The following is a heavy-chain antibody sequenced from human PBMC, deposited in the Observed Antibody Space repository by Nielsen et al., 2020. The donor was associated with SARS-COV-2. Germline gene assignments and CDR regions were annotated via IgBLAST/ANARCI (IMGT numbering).Heavy chain of an antibody. CDR2: IYPGNSET. CDR3: GRHLSVVHKGLEI. CDR1: GYSFNTYW. J-gene: IGHJ3*02. Sequence: GESLKISCRGSGYSFNTYWIVWVRQMPGKGLEWMGIIYPGNSETRYSPSFQGQVTISADKSTSTAYLQWSSLKASDTAMYYCGRHLSVVHKGLEIWGQGTMVTVSS. D-gene: IGHD1-1*01. V-gene: IGHV5-51*01.